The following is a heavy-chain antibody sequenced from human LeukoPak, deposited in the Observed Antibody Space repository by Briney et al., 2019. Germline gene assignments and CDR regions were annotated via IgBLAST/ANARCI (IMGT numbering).Heavy chain of an antibody. CDR2: ISDSSTYI. J-gene: IGHJ6*02. CDR1: GFTFSSYS. Sequence: KAGGSLRLSCAASGFTFSSYSMNWVRQAPGKGLEWVSSISDSSTYIYYTDSVKGRFTISRDNAKNSLYLQMNSLRADDAAVYYCARTPPYNWNDMWDYYYYGMDVWGQGTTVTVSS. CDR3: ARTPPYNWNDMWDYYYYGMDV. D-gene: IGHD1-20*01. V-gene: IGHV3-21*01.